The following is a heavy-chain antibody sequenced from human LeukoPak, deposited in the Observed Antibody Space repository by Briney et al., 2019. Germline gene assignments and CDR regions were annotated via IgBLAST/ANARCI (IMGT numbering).Heavy chain of an antibody. V-gene: IGHV3-15*01. CDR1: GFTFSNAW. CDR2: LKSKNNGGTV. J-gene: IGHJ4*02. CDR3: CTVSGFGTSWDH. Sequence: GGSLRLSCAASGFTFSNAWMSWVRQAPGKGLEWVGRLKSKNNGGTVDYAAPVKGRFTISRDDSKDTFYLQMNSLKSEDTAVYYCCTVSGFGTSWDHWGRGTLVTVSS. D-gene: IGHD6-13*01.